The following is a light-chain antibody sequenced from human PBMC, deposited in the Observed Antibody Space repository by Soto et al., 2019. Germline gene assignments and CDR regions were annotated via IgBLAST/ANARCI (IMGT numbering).Light chain of an antibody. Sequence: QTVVTQPPSVSGAPGQRVTISCTGSSSNIGAAYDVHWYQHLPGAAPKLLIYGNTIRPSGVPDRFSGSKSGTSASLAITGLQAEDEADYHCQSYDTSLSAVVFGGGTKVTVL. CDR3: QSYDTSLSAVV. J-gene: IGLJ2*01. CDR1: SSNIGAAYD. CDR2: GNT. V-gene: IGLV1-40*01.